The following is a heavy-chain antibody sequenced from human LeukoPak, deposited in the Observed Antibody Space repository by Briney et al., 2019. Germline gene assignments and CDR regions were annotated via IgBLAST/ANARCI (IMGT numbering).Heavy chain of an antibody. CDR1: GYTLTELV. CDR2: FDPEDGET. J-gene: IGHJ4*02. CDR3: ATNSGSYFLY. D-gene: IGHD1-26*01. Sequence: EASVKVSCKVSGYTLTELVIHWVRQAPGKGLEWMGGFDPEDGETIYAQKFQGRVTMTEDTSTDAAYMELSSLRSEDTAVYYCATNSGSYFLYWGQGTLVTVSS. V-gene: IGHV1-24*01.